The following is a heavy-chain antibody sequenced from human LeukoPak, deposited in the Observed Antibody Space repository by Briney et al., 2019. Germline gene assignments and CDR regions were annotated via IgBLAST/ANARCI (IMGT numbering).Heavy chain of an antibody. CDR2: ISWNSGSI. Sequence: GRSLRLSCAASGFTFDDYAMHWVRHAPGEGLEWVSGISWNSGSIGYADSVKGRFTISRDNAKNPLYLQMNSLRAEDTALYYCAKDMGIQLWSEGFDYWGQGTLVTVSS. CDR1: GFTFDDYA. D-gene: IGHD5-18*01. J-gene: IGHJ4*02. V-gene: IGHV3-9*01. CDR3: AKDMGIQLWSEGFDY.